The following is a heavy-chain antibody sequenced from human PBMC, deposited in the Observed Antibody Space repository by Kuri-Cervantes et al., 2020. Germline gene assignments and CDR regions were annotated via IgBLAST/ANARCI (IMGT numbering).Heavy chain of an antibody. J-gene: IGHJ6*02. CDR2: ISYDGSNK. D-gene: IGHD2-15*01. CDR1: GFTFSSYG. Sequence: GESLKISCAASGFTFSSYGMHWVRQAPGKGLEWVAVISYDGSNKYYADSVKGRFTISRDNSKNTLYLQMNSLRAEDTAVYYCASLADCSGGSCYPGNYGMDVWGQGTTVTVSS. V-gene: IGHV3-30*03. CDR3: ASLADCSGGSCYPGNYGMDV.